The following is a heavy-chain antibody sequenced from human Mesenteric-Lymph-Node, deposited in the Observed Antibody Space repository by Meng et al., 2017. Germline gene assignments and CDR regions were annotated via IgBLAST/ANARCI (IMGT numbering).Heavy chain of an antibody. J-gene: IGHJ4*01. V-gene: IGHV4-34*01. Sequence: SKPLSSPFPVHGSSSSGYYWNWIRQPPGKGLEWIGVITHSGSTNYNPSLKSRVTISVDTSKNQCSLKLSSVTAADTAVYYCSRVALDHVWGSYRHTCLDIWGQGTAVTVSS. CDR3: SRVALDHVWGSYRHTCLDI. CDR2: ITHSGST. D-gene: IGHD3-16*02. CDR1: GSSSSGYY.